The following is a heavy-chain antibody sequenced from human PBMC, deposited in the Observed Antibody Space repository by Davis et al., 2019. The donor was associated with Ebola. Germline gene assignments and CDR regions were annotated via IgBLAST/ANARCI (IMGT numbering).Heavy chain of an antibody. J-gene: IGHJ4*02. V-gene: IGHV3-23*01. CDR3: AKDNRNIWSEV. D-gene: IGHD2/OR15-2a*01. CDR2: GTSADT. CDR1: GFIFSTYV. Sequence: PGGSLRLSCSASGFIFSTYVMSWVRQAPGMGLEWVSTYGTSADTYYADSVKGRFTISRDNSKNTLYLQMNGLRVEDTAIYYCAKDNRNIWSEVWGQGTLVTVSS.